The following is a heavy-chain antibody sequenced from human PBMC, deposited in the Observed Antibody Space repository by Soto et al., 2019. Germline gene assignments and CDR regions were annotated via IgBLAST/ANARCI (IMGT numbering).Heavy chain of an antibody. J-gene: IGHJ4*02. Sequence: VQLVESGGGLVQPGGSLRLSCAASGFTFSSYSMNWVRQAPGKGLEWVSYISSSSSTIYYADSVKGRFTISRDNAKNSLYLQMNSLRAEDTAVYYCARDRSSSWYYFDYWGQGTLVTVSS. CDR3: ARDRSSSWYYFDY. V-gene: IGHV3-48*01. D-gene: IGHD6-13*01. CDR1: GFTFSSYS. CDR2: ISSSSSTI.